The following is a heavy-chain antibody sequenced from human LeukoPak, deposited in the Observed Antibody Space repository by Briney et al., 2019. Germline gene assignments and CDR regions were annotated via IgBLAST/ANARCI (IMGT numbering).Heavy chain of an antibody. Sequence: PSETLSLTYTVSGGSISSYYWSWIRQPAGKGLEWIGRIYTSGSTNYNPSLKSRVTISVDKSKNQFSLKLSSVTAADTAVYYCARDYYGSGSYNYWGQGTLVTVSS. J-gene: IGHJ4*02. CDR1: GGSISSYY. V-gene: IGHV4-4*07. CDR2: IYTSGST. D-gene: IGHD3-10*01. CDR3: ARDYYGSGSYNY.